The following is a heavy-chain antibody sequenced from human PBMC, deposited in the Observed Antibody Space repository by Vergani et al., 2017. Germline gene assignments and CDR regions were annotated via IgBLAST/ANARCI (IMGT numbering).Heavy chain of an antibody. Sequence: QVQLVQSGAEVKKPGASVKVSCKASGYTFTSYYMHWVRQAPGQGLEWMGIINPSGGSTSYAQKLQGRVTMTTDTSTSTAYMELRSLRSDDTAVYYCARAPGYCSGGSCYQMNWGQGTLVTVSS. V-gene: IGHV1-46*01. D-gene: IGHD2-15*01. J-gene: IGHJ4*02. CDR1: GYTFTSYY. CDR2: INPSGGST. CDR3: ARAPGYCSGGSCYQMN.